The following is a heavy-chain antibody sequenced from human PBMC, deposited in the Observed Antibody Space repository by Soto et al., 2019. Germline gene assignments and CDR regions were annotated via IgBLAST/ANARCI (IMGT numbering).Heavy chain of an antibody. CDR1: GFTFSSYS. V-gene: IGHV3-21*01. D-gene: IGHD3-3*01. J-gene: IGHJ6*03. CDR3: ARDTYYDFWSGYYTGINYYYYYMDV. CDR2: ISSSSSYI. Sequence: GGSLRLSCAASGFTFSSYSLNWVRQAPGKGLEWVSSISSSSSYIYYADSVKGRFTISRDNAKNSLYLQMNSLRAEDTAVYYCARDTYYDFWSGYYTGINYYYYYMDVWGKGTTVTVSS.